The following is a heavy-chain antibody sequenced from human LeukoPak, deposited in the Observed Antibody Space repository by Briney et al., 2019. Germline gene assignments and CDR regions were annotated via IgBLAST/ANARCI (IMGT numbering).Heavy chain of an antibody. J-gene: IGHJ4*02. CDR1: GGSLSGYY. D-gene: IGHD5-18*01. CDR2: INHSGST. V-gene: IGHV4-34*01. Sequence: SETLCLTCAVYGGSLSGYYWSWIRQPPGKGLEWIGEINHSGSTNYNPSLKSRVTISVDTSKNQFSLKLSSVTAADTAVYYCARGGRYSYGLRYWGQGTLVTVSS. CDR3: ARGGRYSYGLRY.